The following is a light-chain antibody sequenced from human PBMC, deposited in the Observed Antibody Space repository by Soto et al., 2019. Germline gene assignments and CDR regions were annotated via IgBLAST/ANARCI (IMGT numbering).Light chain of an antibody. J-gene: IGKJ4*01. CDR2: EAS. CDR1: QGIYSH. V-gene: IGKV1D-13*01. Sequence: AIQLTQSPSSLSASVGDRVTIACRASQGIYSHLVWFQQKPGKAPKLLIYEASSLESGVPSRFSGSGSGTDFTLTISSLQPEDFATYYCQQLNHYPLTFGGGTKVEIK. CDR3: QQLNHYPLT.